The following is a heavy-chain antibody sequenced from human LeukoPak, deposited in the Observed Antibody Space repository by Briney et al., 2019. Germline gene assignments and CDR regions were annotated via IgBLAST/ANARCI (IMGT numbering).Heavy chain of an antibody. J-gene: IGHJ3*01. V-gene: IGHV1-69*04. D-gene: IGHD2-15*01. CDR3: ARVVAGLAALDV. CDR1: GGTFSSYA. CDR2: IIPILGIA. Sequence: ASVKVSCKASGGTFSSYAISWVRQAPGQGLEWMGRIIPILGIANYAQKFQGRVTITADKSTSTAYMELSSLRSEDTAVYYCARVVAGLAALDVWGQGTVVTVSS.